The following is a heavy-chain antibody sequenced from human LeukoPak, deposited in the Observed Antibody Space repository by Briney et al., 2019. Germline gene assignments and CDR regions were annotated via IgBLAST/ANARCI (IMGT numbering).Heavy chain of an antibody. D-gene: IGHD6-19*01. CDR2: IYHSGST. V-gene: IGHV4-4*02. J-gene: IGHJ4*02. CDR1: GGSISSSNW. Sequence: SGTLSLSCAVSGGSISSSNWWSWVRQPPGKGLEWIGEIYHSGSTNYNPSLKSRVTISVDKSKNQFSLKLSSVTAADTAVYYCARSSGWYLYHFDYWGQGTLVTVSS. CDR3: ARSSGWYLYHFDY.